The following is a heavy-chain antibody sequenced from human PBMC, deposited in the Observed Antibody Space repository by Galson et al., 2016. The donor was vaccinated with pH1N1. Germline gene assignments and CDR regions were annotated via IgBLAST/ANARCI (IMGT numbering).Heavy chain of an antibody. V-gene: IGHV3-30-3*01. D-gene: IGHD7-27*01. CDR3: ARERGNWGLDN. CDR1: EFNFDTFA. Sequence: SLRLSCAASEFNFDTFAMHWVRRTPGKGLEWVAFISYNGHDESYAESLKGRFTVSRDNSKNTLYLQMNSLRDEDTSIYYCARERGNWGLDNWGQGTLVTVSS. J-gene: IGHJ4*02. CDR2: ISYNGHDE.